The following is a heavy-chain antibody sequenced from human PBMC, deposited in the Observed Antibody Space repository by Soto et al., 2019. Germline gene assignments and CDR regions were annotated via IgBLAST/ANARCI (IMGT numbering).Heavy chain of an antibody. D-gene: IGHD3-22*01. CDR1: GYTFTSYG. CDR3: ARDSVDYYDSSGYPEYYFDY. V-gene: IGHV1-18*01. CDR2: INACNGNT. Sequence: ASVKVSCKASGYTFTSYGISWVRQAPGQGLEWMGWINACNGNTNYSQKFQGRVTITRDTSASTAYMELSSLRSEDTAVYYCARDSVDYYDSSGYPEYYFDYWGQGTLVTVSS. J-gene: IGHJ4*02.